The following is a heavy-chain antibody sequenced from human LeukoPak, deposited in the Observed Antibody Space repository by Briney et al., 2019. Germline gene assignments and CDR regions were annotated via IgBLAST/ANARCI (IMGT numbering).Heavy chain of an antibody. CDR1: GGSISSGSYY. Sequence: SETLSLTCTVSGGSISSGSYYWSWVRQPAGTGLEWIGRIYTSGSTNYNPSLKSRVTISVDTSKNQFSLKLSSVTAADTAVYYCARALFSYWFDPGGQGTLVTVSS. CDR3: ARALFSYWFDP. D-gene: IGHD3-10*01. V-gene: IGHV4-61*02. CDR2: IYTSGST. J-gene: IGHJ5*02.